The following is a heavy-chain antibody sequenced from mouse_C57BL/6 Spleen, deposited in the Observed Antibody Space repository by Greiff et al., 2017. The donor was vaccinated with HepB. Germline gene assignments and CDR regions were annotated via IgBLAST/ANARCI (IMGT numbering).Heavy chain of an antibody. D-gene: IGHD1-1*01. CDR3: ARGTTVVATRDWYFDV. J-gene: IGHJ1*03. V-gene: IGHV1-18*01. CDR2: INPNNGGT. CDR1: GYTFTDYN. Sequence: VQLQQSGPELVKPGASVKIPCKASGYTFTDYNMDWVKQSHGKSLEWIGDINPNNGGTIYNQKFKGKATLTVDKSSSTAYMELRSLTSEDTAVYYCARGTTVVATRDWYFDVWGTGTTVTVSS.